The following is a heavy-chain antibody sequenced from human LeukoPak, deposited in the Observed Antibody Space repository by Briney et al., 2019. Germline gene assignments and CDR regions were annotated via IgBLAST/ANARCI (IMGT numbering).Heavy chain of an antibody. CDR3: ARDGDIVVVRPIDY. V-gene: IGHV3-21*01. CDR1: GFTFSSYS. Sequence: GGSLRLSYAASGFTFSSYSMNWVRQARGKGLEWVSSISSSSSYIYYADSVKGRFTISRDNAKNSLYLQMNSLRAEDTAVYYCARDGDIVVVRPIDYWGQGTLVTVSS. J-gene: IGHJ4*02. CDR2: ISSSSSYI. D-gene: IGHD2-2*01.